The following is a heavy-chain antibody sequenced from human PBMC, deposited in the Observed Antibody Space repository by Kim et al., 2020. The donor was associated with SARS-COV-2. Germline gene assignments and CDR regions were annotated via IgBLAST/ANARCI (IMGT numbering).Heavy chain of an antibody. CDR3: ARGFNYYDSSGYYYDWFDP. Sequence: SRVTISVDTSKNQFSLKLSSVTAADTAVYYCARGFNYYDSSGYYYDWFDPWGQGTLVTVSS. D-gene: IGHD3-22*01. V-gene: IGHV4-34*01. J-gene: IGHJ5*02.